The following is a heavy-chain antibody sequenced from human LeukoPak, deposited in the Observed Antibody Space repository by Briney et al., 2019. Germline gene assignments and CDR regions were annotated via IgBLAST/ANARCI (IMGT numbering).Heavy chain of an antibody. Sequence: SETLSLTCTVSGGSISSSSYYWGWLRQPPGKGPEWIGSIYYSGSTYYNPSLKSRVTISVDTSKNQFSLKLSSVTAADTAVYYCARLSYYYMDVWGKGTTVTVFS. CDR3: ARLSYYYMDV. V-gene: IGHV4-39*01. CDR2: IYYSGST. CDR1: GGSISSSSYY. J-gene: IGHJ6*03.